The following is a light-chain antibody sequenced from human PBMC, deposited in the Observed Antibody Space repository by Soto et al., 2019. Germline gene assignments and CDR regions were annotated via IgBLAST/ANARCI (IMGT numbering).Light chain of an antibody. J-gene: IGKJ4*02. CDR2: DAY. CDR3: QQRSSCPRT. V-gene: IGKV3-11*01. Sequence: EIVLTQSPATLSLSPGEIATLSCRASQSISTYLAWYRLKPGQAPRLHIYDAYNRATGIPARFSGSGSGTDFNLAISNLEPEEFEKYYCQQRSSCPRTFSGGNKVEIK. CDR1: QSISTY.